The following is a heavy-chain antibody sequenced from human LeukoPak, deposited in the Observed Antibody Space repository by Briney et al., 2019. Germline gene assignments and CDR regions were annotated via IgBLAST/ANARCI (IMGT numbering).Heavy chain of an antibody. CDR1: GFTFSQDW. Sequence: GGSLRLSCAGSGFTFSQDWMSWVRQVPGKGLEWLGLIKNKIDGGTTDYAVTVKGRFTISRDDSKNTLYLQMNSLKTGDTAVYYCSKYNPYDALDYWGQGTLVTVPS. J-gene: IGHJ4*02. V-gene: IGHV3-15*01. CDR3: SKYNPYDALDY. D-gene: IGHD1-1*01. CDR2: IKNKIDGGTT.